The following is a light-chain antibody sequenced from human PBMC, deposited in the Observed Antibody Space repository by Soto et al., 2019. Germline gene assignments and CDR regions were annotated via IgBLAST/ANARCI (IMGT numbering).Light chain of an antibody. CDR2: GAS. J-gene: IGKJ1*01. V-gene: IGKV1-9*01. Sequence: IQFTHSRSSLSASVGDRVTITCRSSPAIASFLAWYQQKPGTAPKLLIYGASTLQSGVPSRFSGSRSGTDYTLTIASLQPEDFATYYCQQLNGSPWTLGQGTKVDIK. CDR3: QQLNGSPWT. CDR1: PAIASF.